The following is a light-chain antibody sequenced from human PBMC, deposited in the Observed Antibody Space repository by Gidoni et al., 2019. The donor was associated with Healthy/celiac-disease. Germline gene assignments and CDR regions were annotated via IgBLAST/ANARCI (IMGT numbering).Light chain of an antibody. CDR2: DAS. Sequence: EIVLTQSPATLSFSPGERATLSCRASQSVSSYLAWYQQKPCQAPRLLIYDASNRATGIPARFSGSGSGTDFTLTSSSLEPEDFAVYYCQQRSNWQYTFXXXTKLEIK. CDR3: QQRSNWQYT. J-gene: IGKJ2*01. CDR1: QSVSSY. V-gene: IGKV3-11*01.